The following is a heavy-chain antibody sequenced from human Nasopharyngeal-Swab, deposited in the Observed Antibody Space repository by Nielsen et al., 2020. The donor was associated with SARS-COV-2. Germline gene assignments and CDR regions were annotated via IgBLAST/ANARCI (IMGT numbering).Heavy chain of an antibody. CDR1: GGSISSYY. D-gene: IGHD3-3*01. CDR2: IYYSGST. V-gene: IGHV4-59*12. J-gene: IGHJ4*02. Sequence: SETLSLTCTVSGGSISSYYWSWIRQPPGKGLEWIGYIYYSGSTNYNPSLKSRVTISVDTSKNQFSLKLSPVTAADTAVYYCARRFTDTIFGANNYYFDYWGQGTLVTVSS. CDR3: ARRFTDTIFGANNYYFDY.